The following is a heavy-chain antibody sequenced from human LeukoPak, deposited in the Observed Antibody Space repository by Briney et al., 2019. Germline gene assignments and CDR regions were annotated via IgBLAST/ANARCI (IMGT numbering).Heavy chain of an antibody. D-gene: IGHD1-1*01. CDR2: ISYDGTNK. CDR3: ARGSTGTTDLNFDY. V-gene: IGHV3-30*03. CDR1: GFTFSSYG. J-gene: IGHJ4*02. Sequence: PGGSLRLSCAASGFTFSSYGMHWVRQAPGKGLEWVTLISYDGTNKYYADSVKGRFTISRDNSKNSLYLQMNSLRAEDTAVYYCARGSTGTTDLNFDYWGQGTLVTVSS.